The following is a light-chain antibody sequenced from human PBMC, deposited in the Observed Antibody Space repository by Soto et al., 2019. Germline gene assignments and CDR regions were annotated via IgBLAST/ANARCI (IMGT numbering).Light chain of an antibody. CDR2: AAS. Sequence: IQLTQSPSSLSASVGARVATTGRASQDIAIYLAWYQQKPGEAPKLLIYAASTLDGGVPSRFSGSGSGTDFALTITSLQAEDVATYYCQQLRMYPSTFGGGTNVDIK. CDR1: QDIAIY. J-gene: IGKJ4*01. V-gene: IGKV1-9*01. CDR3: QQLRMYPST.